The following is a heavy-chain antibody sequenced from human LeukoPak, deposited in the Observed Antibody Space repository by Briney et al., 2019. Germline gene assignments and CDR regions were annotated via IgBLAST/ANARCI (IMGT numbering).Heavy chain of an antibody. CDR1: GFTFSDHA. Sequence: GGSLRLSCTASGFTFSDHAMHWVRQAPGKGLEWVTVISYHARDQFYADSVKGRFTVSRDNSRNTLYLQMNSLRAEDSAVYYCAAQPCIDGICYLDYWGQGTLVTVSS. CDR2: ISYHARDQ. V-gene: IGHV3-30*04. D-gene: IGHD2-8*01. J-gene: IGHJ4*02. CDR3: AAQPCIDGICYLDY.